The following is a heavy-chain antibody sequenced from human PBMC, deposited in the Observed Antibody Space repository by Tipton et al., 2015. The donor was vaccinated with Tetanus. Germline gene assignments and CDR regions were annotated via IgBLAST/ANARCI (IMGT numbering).Heavy chain of an antibody. D-gene: IGHD3-10*01. V-gene: IGHV1-69*06. CDR2: IIPIYGAA. J-gene: IGHJ4*02. CDR1: GGTFSNYA. Sequence: QLVQSGPEVKEPGSSVRVSCKASGGTFSNYAINWVRQAPGQGLEWMGGIIPIYGAANYAQKSQGRVTMTADNSMGTAYMDLSSVRSDDTAVYYCGRASGYHYGSGSYYSGEDYWGQGTLVTVSS. CDR3: GRASGYHYGSGSYYSGEDY.